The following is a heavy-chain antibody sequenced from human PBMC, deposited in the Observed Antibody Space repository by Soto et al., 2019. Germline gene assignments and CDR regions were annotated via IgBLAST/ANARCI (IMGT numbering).Heavy chain of an antibody. CDR2: IYYSGST. CDR1: GGSISSGGYY. D-gene: IGHD3-22*01. V-gene: IGHV4-31*03. J-gene: IGHJ3*02. CDR3: ARDGKNYYDSSGIIGLRDDAFDI. Sequence: SETLSLTCTVSGGSISSGGYYWSWIRQHPGKCLEWIGYIYYSGSTYYNPSLKSRVTISVDTSKNQFSLKLSSVTAADTAVYYCARDGKNYYDSSGIIGLRDDAFDIWGQGTMVTV.